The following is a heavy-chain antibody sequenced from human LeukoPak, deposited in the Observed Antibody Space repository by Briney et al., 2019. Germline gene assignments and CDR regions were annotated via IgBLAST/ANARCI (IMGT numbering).Heavy chain of an antibody. CDR2: IYNSGST. D-gene: IGHD4-17*01. V-gene: IGHV4-59*01. CDR3: ARGLGDYVEDWYFDL. J-gene: IGHJ2*01. Sequence: SETLSLTCIVSGGSISSYYWSWIRQPPGKGLEWIGYIYNSGSTNYNPSLESRITISVDTSKNQFSLKLSSVTAADTAVYYCARGLGDYVEDWYFDLWGRGTLVTVSS. CDR1: GGSISSYY.